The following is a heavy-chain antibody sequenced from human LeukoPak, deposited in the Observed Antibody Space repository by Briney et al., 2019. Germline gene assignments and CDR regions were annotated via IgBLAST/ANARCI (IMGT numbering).Heavy chain of an antibody. Sequence: SETLSLTCTVSGGSISSSSYYWGWIRQPPGKGLEWIGSIYYSGGTYYNPSLKSRVTISVDTSKNQFSLKLSSVTAADTAVYYCARAGMGCSSTSCYGNAFDIWGQGTMVTVSS. D-gene: IGHD2-2*01. CDR2: IYYSGGT. V-gene: IGHV4-39*07. J-gene: IGHJ3*02. CDR3: ARAGMGCSSTSCYGNAFDI. CDR1: GGSISSSSYY.